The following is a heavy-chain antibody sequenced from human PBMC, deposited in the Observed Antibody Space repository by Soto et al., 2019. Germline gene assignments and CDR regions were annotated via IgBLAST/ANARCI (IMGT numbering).Heavy chain of an antibody. CDR2: IKHDGSNK. CDR1: GFTFSNFW. Sequence: PGGSLRLSCAASGFTFSNFWMSWVRQAPGKGLEWVANIKHDGSNKYYADSVKGRFTISRDNSKNTLYLQMNSLRAEDTAVYYCAKDHCGGDCYLDYWGQGTLVTVSS. D-gene: IGHD2-21*02. J-gene: IGHJ4*02. V-gene: IGHV3-7*01. CDR3: AKDHCGGDCYLDY.